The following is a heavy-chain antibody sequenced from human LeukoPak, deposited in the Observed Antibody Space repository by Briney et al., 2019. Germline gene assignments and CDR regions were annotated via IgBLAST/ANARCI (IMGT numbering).Heavy chain of an antibody. J-gene: IGHJ6*02. Sequence: PSETLSLTCTVSSGSITRGGYYWTWIRQHPGKGRELIGYIDYIGSTYYIPSLKSRVTISVDTSKNQFSLKLSSVTAADTAVYYCARGGYSYGPRYYYGMDVWGQGTTVTVSS. V-gene: IGHV4-31*03. D-gene: IGHD5-18*01. CDR1: SGSITRGGYY. CDR2: IDYIGST. CDR3: ARGGYSYGPRYYYGMDV.